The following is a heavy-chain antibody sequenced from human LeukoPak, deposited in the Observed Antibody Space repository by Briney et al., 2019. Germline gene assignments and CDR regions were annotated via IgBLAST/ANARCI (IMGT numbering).Heavy chain of an antibody. V-gene: IGHV4-34*01. J-gene: IGHJ1*01. D-gene: IGHD3-16*01. Sequence: SETLSLTCAVYGGSFSGYYWSWIRQPPGKGLEWIGEINHSGSTNYNPSLKSRVTISVDTSKNQFSLKLSSVTAADTAVHYCARRLGGAEYFQHWGQGTLVTVSS. CDR3: ARRLGGAEYFQH. CDR1: GGSFSGYY. CDR2: INHSGST.